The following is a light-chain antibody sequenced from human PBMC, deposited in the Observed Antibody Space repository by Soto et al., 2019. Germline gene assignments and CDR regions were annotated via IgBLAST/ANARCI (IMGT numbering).Light chain of an antibody. J-gene: IGLJ2*01. CDR1: SGHTNYA. Sequence: QLVLTQSPSASASLGASVKLACTLSSGHTNYAIAWHQQQPQKGPRYLMKVNRDGSHTKGDGIPDRFSGSSSGAERYLTISSLQSEDEADYYCQTWDTGIQVFGGGTKLTVL. CDR3: QTWDTGIQV. CDR2: VNRDGSH. V-gene: IGLV4-69*01.